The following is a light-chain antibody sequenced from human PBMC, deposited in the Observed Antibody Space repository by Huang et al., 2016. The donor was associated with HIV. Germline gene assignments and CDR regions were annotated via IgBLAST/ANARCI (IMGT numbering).Light chain of an antibody. CDR3: QQYYGTPPWT. J-gene: IGKJ1*01. CDR2: WAS. CDR1: QSVLYSSNNKNY. V-gene: IGKV4-1*01. Sequence: DIVMTQSPDSLAVSLGKRATINCKSSQSVLYSSNNKNYLAWYQQKPGQPPKLLIYWASTRESGVPDRFSGSGSGTDFTLTISSLQAEDVAVYYCQQYYGTPPWTFGQGTKVEIK.